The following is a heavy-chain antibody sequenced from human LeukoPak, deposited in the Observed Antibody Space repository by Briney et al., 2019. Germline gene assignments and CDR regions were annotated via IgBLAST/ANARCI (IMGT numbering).Heavy chain of an antibody. Sequence: PSETLSLTCTVSGDSISSFYWSWIRQPPGKGLEWIGYIYHNGITNYNPFLKSRVTIPIDTSKTQFSLNVSSVTAADTAVYYCARMSRFSWTPYYFDYWSQGTLVIVSS. V-gene: IGHV4-59*01. CDR2: IYHNGIT. D-gene: IGHD3/OR15-3a*01. J-gene: IGHJ4*02. CDR1: GDSISSFY. CDR3: ARMSRFSWTPYYFDY.